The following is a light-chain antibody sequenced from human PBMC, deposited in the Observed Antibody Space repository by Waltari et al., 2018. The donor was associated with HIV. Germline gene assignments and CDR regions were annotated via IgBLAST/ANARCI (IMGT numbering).Light chain of an antibody. CDR1: QSVNTA. Sequence: EIVLTQSPGTLSLSPGERATLSCRASQSVNTALAWYQQKPGQAPRLLMSDASKRATGIAARFGGSGSGTDFTLTISSLEPEDFAVYYCQQHSTWPRTFGGGTKVELK. CDR3: QQHSTWPRT. J-gene: IGKJ4*02. CDR2: DAS. V-gene: IGKV3-11*01.